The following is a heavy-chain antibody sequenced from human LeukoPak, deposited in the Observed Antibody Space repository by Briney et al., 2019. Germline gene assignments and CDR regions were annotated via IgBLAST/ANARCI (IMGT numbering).Heavy chain of an antibody. CDR2: IWYDGTNK. J-gene: IGHJ5*02. CDR3: ARHLAAGTGWFDP. CDR1: GFTFSSCG. D-gene: IGHD6-13*01. V-gene: IGHV3-33*01. Sequence: GRSLRLSCAASGFTFSSCGMHWVRQAPGKGLEWVAVIWYDGTNKYYADSVKGRFTISRDNSKNTLYLQMNSLRAEDTAVYYCARHLAAGTGWFDPWGQGTLVTVSS.